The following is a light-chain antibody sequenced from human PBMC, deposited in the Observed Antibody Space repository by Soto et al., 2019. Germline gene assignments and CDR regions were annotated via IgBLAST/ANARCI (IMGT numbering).Light chain of an antibody. J-gene: IGKJ2*01. CDR2: AAS. CDR3: QQYGSSPPYT. V-gene: IGKV3-20*01. CDR1: QSVSSSY. Sequence: EIVLTQSSGTLSLSPGERATLSCRASQSVSSSYLAWYQQKPGQAPRLLIYAASSRATGIPHRFSGSGSGTDFTLTISRLEPEDFAVYYCQQYGSSPPYTFGQGTKLEIK.